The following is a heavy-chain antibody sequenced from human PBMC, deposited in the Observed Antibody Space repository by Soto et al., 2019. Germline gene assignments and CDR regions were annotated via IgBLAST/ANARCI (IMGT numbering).Heavy chain of an antibody. J-gene: IGHJ4*02. Sequence: ASVKVSCKASGYTFTSYAMHWVRQAPGQRLEWMGWINAGNGNTKYSQKFQGRVTITRDTSASTAYMELSSLRSEDTAVYYCARDRARSIAAAGTSLFDYRGQGTLVTVSS. CDR1: GYTFTSYA. CDR3: ARDRARSIAAAGTSLFDY. CDR2: INAGNGNT. D-gene: IGHD6-13*01. V-gene: IGHV1-3*01.